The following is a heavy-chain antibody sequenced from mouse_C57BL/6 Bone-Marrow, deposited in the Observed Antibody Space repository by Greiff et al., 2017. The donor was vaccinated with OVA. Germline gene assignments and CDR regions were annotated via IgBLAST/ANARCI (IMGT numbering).Heavy chain of an antibody. CDR1: GYAFSSSW. J-gene: IGHJ1*03. CDR2: IYPGDGDT. V-gene: IGHV1-82*01. CDR3: ARRGIMAGYFDV. Sequence: VKLQQSGPELVKPGASVKISCKASGYAFSSSWMNWVKQRPGKGLEWIGRIYPGDGDTNYNGKFKGKATLTADKSSSTAYMQLSSLTSEDSAVYFGARRGIMAGYFDVWGTGTTVTVSS.